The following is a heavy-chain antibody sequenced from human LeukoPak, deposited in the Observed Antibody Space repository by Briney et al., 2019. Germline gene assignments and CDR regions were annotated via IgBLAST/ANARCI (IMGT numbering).Heavy chain of an antibody. CDR3: ARGGGLDV. Sequence: GGSLRLSCAASGFTFSSYWMNWARQAPGKGLEWVASINHNGNVNYYVDSVKGRFTISRDNAKNSLYLQMSNLRAEDTAVYFCARGGGLDVWGQGVTVTVSS. V-gene: IGHV3-7*03. J-gene: IGHJ6*02. D-gene: IGHD3-16*01. CDR2: INHNGNVN. CDR1: GFTFSSYW.